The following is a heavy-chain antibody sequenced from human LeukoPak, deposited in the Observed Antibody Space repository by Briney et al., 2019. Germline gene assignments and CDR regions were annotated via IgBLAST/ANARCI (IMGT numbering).Heavy chain of an antibody. V-gene: IGHV3-23*01. J-gene: IGHJ6*02. CDR2: ISGSGDST. Sequence: GSLRLSCAASGFTFSNYAMSWVRQAPGKGLEWVSTISGSGDSTYYADSVKGRLTTSRDNFKNTLHLQMNSLRAEDTALYYCAKVPYSDYGSGRPPFMDAWGQGTTVTVSS. CDR3: AKVPYSDYGSGRPPFMDA. D-gene: IGHD3-10*01. CDR1: GFTFSNYA.